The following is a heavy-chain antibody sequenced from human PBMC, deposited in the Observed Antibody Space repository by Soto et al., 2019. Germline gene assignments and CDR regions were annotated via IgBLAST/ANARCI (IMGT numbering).Heavy chain of an antibody. D-gene: IGHD2-2*01. V-gene: IGHV1-69*02. J-gene: IGHJ4*02. CDR3: ARAYCSSTSCYVGGFDY. CDR1: GGTFSSYT. CDR2: IIPILGIA. Sequence: QVQLVQSGAEVKKPGSSVKVSCKASGGTFSSYTISWVRQAPGQGLEWMGRIIPILGIANYAQKFQGRVTITADKSTSTAYMELSSLRSEDTAVYYCARAYCSSTSCYVGGFDYWGQGTLVTVSS.